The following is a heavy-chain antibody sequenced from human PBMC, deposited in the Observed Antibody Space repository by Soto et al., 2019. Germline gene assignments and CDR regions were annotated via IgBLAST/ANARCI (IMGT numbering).Heavy chain of an antibody. CDR1: GFTVSSNY. V-gene: IGHV3-53*04. D-gene: IGHD2-2*02. J-gene: IGHJ6*03. Sequence: GSLRLSCAASGFTVSSNYMSWVRQAPGKGLEWVSVIYSGGSTYYADSVKGRFTISRHNSKNTLYLQMNSLRAEDTAVYYCAVGYCSSTSCYKYYYYMDVRGKGTTVTVSS. CDR3: AVGYCSSTSCYKYYYYMDV. CDR2: IYSGGST.